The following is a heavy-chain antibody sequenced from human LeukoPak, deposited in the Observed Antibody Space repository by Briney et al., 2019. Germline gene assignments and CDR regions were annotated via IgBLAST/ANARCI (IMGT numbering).Heavy chain of an antibody. D-gene: IGHD6-13*01. CDR3: ARVRAAVILNAFDI. J-gene: IGHJ3*02. V-gene: IGHV1-2*02. CDR1: GYTFTGYY. Sequence: ASVKASCKASGYTFTGYYMHWVRQAPGQGLEWMGWINPNSGGTNYAQKFQGRVTMTRDTSISTAYMELSRLRSDDTAVYYCARVRAAVILNAFDIWGQGTMVAVSS. CDR2: INPNSGGT.